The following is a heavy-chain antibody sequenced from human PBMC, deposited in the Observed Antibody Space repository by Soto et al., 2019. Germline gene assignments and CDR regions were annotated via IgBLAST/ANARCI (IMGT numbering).Heavy chain of an antibody. CDR2: ISGYNGNR. CDR1: GYTFRSYG. J-gene: IGHJ4*02. V-gene: IGHV1-18*01. CDR3: ARDRGVVTSGSAYYFDY. Sequence: QVQLVQSGPEVKKPGASVKVSCKATGYTFRSYGVTWVRQAPGQGLEWMGWISGYNGNREYAQKLQGRVTMTTDTSTSKVYMELRSLGSADTAVYYCARDRGVVTSGSAYYFDYWGQGTLVTVSS. D-gene: IGHD2-2*01.